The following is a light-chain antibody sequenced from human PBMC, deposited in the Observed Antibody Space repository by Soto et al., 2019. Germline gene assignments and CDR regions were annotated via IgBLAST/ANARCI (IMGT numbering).Light chain of an antibody. CDR2: AAS. J-gene: IGKJ4*01. CDR1: QGISSY. CDR3: QQYYSYLLG. Sequence: AIRMTQSPSSLSASTGDRVTITCRASQGISSYLAWYQQKPGKAPKLLIYAASTLQSGVPSRFSGSGSGTDFTLTISCLQSEDFATYYCQQYYSYLLGFGGGTKVEIK. V-gene: IGKV1-8*01.